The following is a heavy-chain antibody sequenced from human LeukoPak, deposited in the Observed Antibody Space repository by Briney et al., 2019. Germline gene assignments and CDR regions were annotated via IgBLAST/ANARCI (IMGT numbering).Heavy chain of an antibody. D-gene: IGHD3-10*01. V-gene: IGHV3-23*01. CDR2: ISGSDRTT. CDR1: GFTFNSFA. Sequence: GGSLRLSCAASGFTFNSFAMSWVRQAPGKGLEWVSGISGSDRTTYYADSVKGRFTISRDNSKNSLYLQMNSLRAEDTALYYCAKDMGLLWFGELHYMDVWGKGTTVTISS. CDR3: AKDMGLLWFGELHYMDV. J-gene: IGHJ6*03.